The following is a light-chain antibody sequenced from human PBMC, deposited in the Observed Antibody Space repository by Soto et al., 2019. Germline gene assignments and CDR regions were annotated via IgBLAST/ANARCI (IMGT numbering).Light chain of an antibody. CDR1: SSDIGVYNY. Sequence: QSALTQPASVSGSLGQSITISCTGSSSDIGVYNYVSWYQQHPGKAPKLMIYEVTNRPSGVSNRFSGSKTGNTASLTISGLQAEEEAEYHCSSYTSSSTLVFGGGTKVTVL. CDR2: EVT. CDR3: SSYTSSSTLV. J-gene: IGLJ3*02. V-gene: IGLV2-14*01.